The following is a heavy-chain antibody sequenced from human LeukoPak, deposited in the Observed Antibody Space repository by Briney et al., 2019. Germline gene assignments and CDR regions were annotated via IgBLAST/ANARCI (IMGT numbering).Heavy chain of an antibody. V-gene: IGHV4-38-2*02. CDR2: INHSGTT. Sequence: ASETLSLTCSVSGDSISSGYYWGWIRQPPGKGLEWIGSINHSGTTYYNPSLKSRATISVDTSKNQFSLRLSSVTAADTAVYYCARRITYYYDSGYFDYWGQGTLVTVSS. D-gene: IGHD3-22*01. J-gene: IGHJ4*02. CDR3: ARRITYYYDSGYFDY. CDR1: GDSISSGYY.